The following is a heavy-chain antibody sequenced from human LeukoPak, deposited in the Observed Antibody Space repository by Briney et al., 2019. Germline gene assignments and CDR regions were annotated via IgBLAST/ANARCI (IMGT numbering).Heavy chain of an antibody. J-gene: IGHJ4*02. CDR2: IDPNSGGT. CDR1: GYTFTAYY. V-gene: IGHV1-2*02. D-gene: IGHD2-21*02. CDR3: ARPDCGGDCYLFDY. Sequence: ASVKVSCKASGYTFTAYYMHWVRQAPGQGLEWMGGIDPNSGGTNYAQKFQGRVTMTRDTSISTAYMELSRLRSDDTAVYYCARPDCGGDCYLFDYWGQGTLVTVSS.